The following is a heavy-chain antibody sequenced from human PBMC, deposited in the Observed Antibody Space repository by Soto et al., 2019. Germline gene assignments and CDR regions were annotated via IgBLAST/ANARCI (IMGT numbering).Heavy chain of an antibody. D-gene: IGHD1-1*01. CDR1: GGSISSGNYY. Sequence: QVQLQESGPGLVKPSQTLSLTCTVSGGSISSGNYYWSWIRQPPGKGLEWIGFISYSGSTYYSTSLKSRVTISVDTSNSQVSLSLSFVAAADTAVYYCATMGTPATGLYFFDCWGEGSLVTVSS. CDR3: ATMGTPATGLYFFDC. CDR2: ISYSGST. V-gene: IGHV4-30-4*01. J-gene: IGHJ4*02.